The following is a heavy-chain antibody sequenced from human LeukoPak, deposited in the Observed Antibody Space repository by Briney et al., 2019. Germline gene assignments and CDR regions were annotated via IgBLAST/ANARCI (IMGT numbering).Heavy chain of an antibody. D-gene: IGHD1-1*01. J-gene: IGHJ6*03. CDR3: ARVYWKRYYYYYYMDV. V-gene: IGHV1-18*01. CDR2: ISAYNGNT. CDR1: GYTFTSYG. Sequence: ASVKVSCKASGYTFTSYGISWVRQAPGQGLEWMGWISAYNGNTNYAQKLQGRVTMTTDTSTSTAYMELRSLRSDDTAVYYCARVYWKRYYYYYYMDVWGKGTTVTVSS.